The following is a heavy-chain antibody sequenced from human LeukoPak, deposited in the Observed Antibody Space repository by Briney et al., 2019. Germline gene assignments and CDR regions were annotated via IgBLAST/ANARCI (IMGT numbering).Heavy chain of an antibody. D-gene: IGHD6-19*01. CDR3: TTLLYSSGWPGGWGYYYMDV. J-gene: IGHJ6*03. Sequence: PGGSLRLSCAASGSTFSNAWMSWVRQAPGKGLEWVGRIKSKTDGGTTDYAAPVKGRFTISRDDSKNTLYLQMNSLKTEDTAVYYCTTLLYSSGWPGGWGYYYMDVWGKGTTVTISS. CDR1: GSTFSNAW. CDR2: IKSKTDGGTT. V-gene: IGHV3-15*01.